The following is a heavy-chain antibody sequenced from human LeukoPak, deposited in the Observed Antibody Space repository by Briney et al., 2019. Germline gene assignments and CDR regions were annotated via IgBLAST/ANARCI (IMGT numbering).Heavy chain of an antibody. J-gene: IGHJ4*02. CDR3: ARIGYSSGWLDY. CDR1: GGSISSYY. Sequence: SETLSLACTVSGGSISSYYWSWIRQPAGKGLEWIGRIYTSGSTNYNPSLKSRVTMSVDTSKNQFSLKLSSVTAADTAVYYCARIGYSSGWLDYWGQGTLVTVSS. D-gene: IGHD6-19*01. V-gene: IGHV4-4*07. CDR2: IYTSGST.